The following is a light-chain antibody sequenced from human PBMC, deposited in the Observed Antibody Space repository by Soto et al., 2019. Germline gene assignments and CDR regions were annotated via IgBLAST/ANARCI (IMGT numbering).Light chain of an antibody. J-gene: IGKJ4*01. CDR1: QSLLHSNGYNY. CDR3: MQALQTRT. V-gene: IGKV2-28*01. Sequence: DIVMAQSPLSLPVTPGEPASISCRSSQSLLHSNGYNYLDWYLQKPGQSPQLLIYLGSNRASGVPDRFSGSRSGTDFILKISRVEAEDVGDYYCMQALQTRTFGGGTKVEIK. CDR2: LGS.